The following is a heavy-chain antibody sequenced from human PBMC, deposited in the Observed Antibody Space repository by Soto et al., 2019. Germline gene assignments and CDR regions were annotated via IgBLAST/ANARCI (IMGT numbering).Heavy chain of an antibody. CDR1: GGTFSSYS. CDR3: ARDGGRHSGGMDY. D-gene: IGHD1-26*01. V-gene: IGHV1-69*01. J-gene: IGHJ4*02. CDR2: IIPIFGTA. Sequence: QVQLVQSGAEVKKPGSSVKVSCKASGGTFSSYSINWVRQAPGQGLEWMGEIIPIFGTANYAQKFQGRVTMTADEATSTAYMELRSLRSKNTAVYYCARDGGRHSGGMDYWGQGTLVTVSS.